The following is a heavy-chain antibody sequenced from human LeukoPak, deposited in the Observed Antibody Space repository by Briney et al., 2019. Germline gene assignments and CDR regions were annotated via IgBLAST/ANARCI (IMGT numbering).Heavy chain of an antibody. CDR2: IHYSGAT. CDR1: GDSISGYF. V-gene: IGHV4-59*08. J-gene: IGHJ4*02. D-gene: IGHD2-8*01. Sequence: KPSETLSLTCTVSGDSISGYFWSWIRQIPGKGLEWIGYIHYSGATNYNPSLKSRVTMSVDTSKDQFSLKLSSVNAADTAMYYCARAERYCTNGVCYSNFDYWGQGTLVTVSS. CDR3: ARAERYCTNGVCYSNFDY.